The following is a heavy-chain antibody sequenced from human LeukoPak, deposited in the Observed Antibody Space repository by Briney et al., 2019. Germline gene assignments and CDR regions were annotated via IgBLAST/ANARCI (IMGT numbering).Heavy chain of an antibody. V-gene: IGHV3-74*01. CDR2: INSDGSST. D-gene: IGHD6-13*01. J-gene: IGHJ4*02. CDR3: AKDRLGSSWYYFDY. CDR1: GFTFSTYW. Sequence: GGSLRLSCAASGFTFSTYWMHWVRQAPGKGLVWVSRINSDGSSTIYADSVKGRFTISRDNSKNTLYLQMNSLRAEDTAVYYCAKDRLGSSWYYFDYWGQGTLVTVSS.